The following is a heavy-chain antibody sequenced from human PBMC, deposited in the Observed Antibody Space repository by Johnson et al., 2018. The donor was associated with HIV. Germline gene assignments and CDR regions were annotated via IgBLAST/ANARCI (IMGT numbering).Heavy chain of an antibody. V-gene: IGHV3-30*14. CDR1: GFTFSSYA. CDR2: ISYDGTYN. Sequence: QVQLVESGGGVVQPGKSLRLSCAASGFTFSSYAMHWVRQAPGKWLEWVAIISYDGTYNYYADSVKGRFTISRDNSKNTLYLQMNSLRAEDTAVYYCARWGRWELGDAFDIWGQGTMVTVSS. CDR3: ARWGRWELGDAFDI. J-gene: IGHJ3*02. D-gene: IGHD1-26*01.